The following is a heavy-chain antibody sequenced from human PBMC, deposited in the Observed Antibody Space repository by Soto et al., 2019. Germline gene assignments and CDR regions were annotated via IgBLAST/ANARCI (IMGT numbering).Heavy chain of an antibody. J-gene: IGHJ6*02. CDR1: GGSFSGYY. D-gene: IGHD2-2*01. CDR2: INHSGST. Sequence: SETLSLTCAVYGGSFSGYYWSWIRQPPGKGLKWIGEINHSGSTNYNPSLKSRVTISVDTSKNQFSLKLSSVTAADTAVYYCASYQLHHYYYYYGMDVWGQGTTVTVSS. V-gene: IGHV4-34*01. CDR3: ASYQLHHYYYYYGMDV.